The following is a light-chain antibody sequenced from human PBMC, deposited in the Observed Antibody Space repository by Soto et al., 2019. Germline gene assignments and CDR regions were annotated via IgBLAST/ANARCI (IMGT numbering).Light chain of an antibody. CDR3: QQYNSYSPWT. CDR2: DPS. J-gene: IGKJ1*01. CDR1: QSISSW. V-gene: IGKV1-5*01. Sequence: DIQMTQSPSTLSASVGDRVTITCRASQSISSWLAWYPQKPGKAPTLLIYDPSSLESGVPSRFSGSGSGTEFTLTISSLQPDDFATYYCQQYNSYSPWTLGQGTKVEIK.